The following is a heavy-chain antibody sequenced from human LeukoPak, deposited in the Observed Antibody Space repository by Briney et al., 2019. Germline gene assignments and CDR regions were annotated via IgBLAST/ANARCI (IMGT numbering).Heavy chain of an antibody. V-gene: IGHV3-23*01. CDR1: GFTFSSYA. CDR2: ISSSGGNT. CDR3: ARRAASSGYYFDQ. D-gene: IGHD6-19*01. J-gene: IGHJ4*02. Sequence: GGSLRLSCAASGFTFSSYAMTWVRQGPGKGLEWVSTISSSGGNTYNADSVKGRFTISRDNSKNTLNLQMSSLRAEDTAVYYCARRAASSGYYFDQWGQGTLVT.